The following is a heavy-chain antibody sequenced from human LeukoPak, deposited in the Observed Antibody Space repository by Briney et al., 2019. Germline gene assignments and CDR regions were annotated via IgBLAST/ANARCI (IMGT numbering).Heavy chain of an antibody. CDR2: ISSSDSTI. V-gene: IGHV3-48*03. D-gene: IGHD4-17*01. J-gene: IGHJ4*02. CDR1: GFTFSSYE. Sequence: GGSLRLSCAASGFTFSSYEMHWVRQAPGKGLEWVSYISSSDSTIYYADSVKGRFTISRDNAKNSLYLQMNSLRAEDTAVYYCAPTPPTVTNLDYWGQGTLVTVSS. CDR3: APTPPTVTNLDY.